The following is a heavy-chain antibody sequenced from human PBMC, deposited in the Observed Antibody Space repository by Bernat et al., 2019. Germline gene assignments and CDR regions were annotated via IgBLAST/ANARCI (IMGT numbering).Heavy chain of an antibody. V-gene: IGHV4-31*03. CDR3: AREVEDIVVVPAAKMTDAFDI. Sequence: QVQLQESGPGLVKPSQTLSLTCTFSGGSISSGGYYWSWIRQHPGKGLGWIGYIYYSGSTYYNPSLKSRVTISVDTSKNQFSLKLSSVTAADTAVYYCAREVEDIVVVPAAKMTDAFDIWGQGTMVTVSS. J-gene: IGHJ3*02. D-gene: IGHD2-2*01. CDR1: GGSISSGGYY. CDR2: IYYSGST.